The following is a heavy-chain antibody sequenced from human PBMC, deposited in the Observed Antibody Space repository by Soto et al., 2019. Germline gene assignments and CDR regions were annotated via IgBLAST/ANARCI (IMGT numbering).Heavy chain of an antibody. V-gene: IGHV1-3*04. D-gene: IGHD6-19*01. Sequence: QVQIVQSGAEVKKPGASVKVSCKASGYTFTSCAIHWVRQAPGQRPEWMGWINTDNGNTKYSQRFQGTVTITRDTSANTAYVELTNLRSEDTAIDYCARDRAVDWYFDLWGRGTLVTVSS. CDR1: GYTFTSCA. CDR3: ARDRAVDWYFDL. J-gene: IGHJ2*01. CDR2: INTDNGNT.